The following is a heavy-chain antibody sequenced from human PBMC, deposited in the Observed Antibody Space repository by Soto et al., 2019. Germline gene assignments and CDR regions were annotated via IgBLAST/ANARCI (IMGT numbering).Heavy chain of an antibody. CDR3: ASGAVTRLYYFDY. Sequence: SETLSLTXTVSGGSISSGGYYWSWIRQHPGKGLEWIGYIYYSGSTYYNPSLKSRVTISVDTSKNQFSLKLSSVTAADTAVYYCASGAVTRLYYFDYWGQGTLVTVS. V-gene: IGHV4-31*02. J-gene: IGHJ4*02. CDR1: GGSISSGGYY. D-gene: IGHD4-17*01. CDR2: IYYSGST.